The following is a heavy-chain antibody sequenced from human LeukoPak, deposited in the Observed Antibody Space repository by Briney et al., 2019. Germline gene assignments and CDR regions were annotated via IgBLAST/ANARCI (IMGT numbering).Heavy chain of an antibody. CDR1: GFTFSSYG. Sequence: GGSLRLSCAASGFTFSSYGMHWVRQAPGKGLEWVAVIWYDGSNKYYADSVKGRFTISRDNSKNTLYLRMNSLRAEDTAVYYCAREATRYCSSTSCWFDPWGQGTLVTVSS. CDR3: AREATRYCSSTSCWFDP. CDR2: IWYDGSNK. J-gene: IGHJ5*02. D-gene: IGHD2-2*01. V-gene: IGHV3-33*01.